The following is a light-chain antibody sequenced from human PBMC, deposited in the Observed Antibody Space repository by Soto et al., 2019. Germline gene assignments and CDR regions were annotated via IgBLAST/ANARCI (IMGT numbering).Light chain of an antibody. CDR1: QTISNS. V-gene: IGKV1-39*01. Sequence: DIQMNQSPSYLPTSVGDRVTITCRASQTISNSVTWYQQKPGKAPTLLIFAASRVQNGIPSRFSGSGSGTDFTLTINNVQPEDFATYFCQQTYDVPRTFGQGTRLEI. CDR2: AAS. CDR3: QQTYDVPRT. J-gene: IGKJ2*01.